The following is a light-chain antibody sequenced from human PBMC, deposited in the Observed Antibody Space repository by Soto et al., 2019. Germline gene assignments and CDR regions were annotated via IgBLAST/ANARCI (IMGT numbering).Light chain of an antibody. CDR2: DVS. CDR3: SSYTSSSTPVV. Sequence: QPVLTQPASVSGSPGQSITISCTGTSSDVGGYNYVSWYQQHPGKAPKLMIYDVSNRPSGVSNRFSGSKSGNTASLTISGLQAKDEADYYCSSYTSSSTPVVFGGGTKVTVL. V-gene: IGLV2-14*01. J-gene: IGLJ2*01. CDR1: SSDVGGYNY.